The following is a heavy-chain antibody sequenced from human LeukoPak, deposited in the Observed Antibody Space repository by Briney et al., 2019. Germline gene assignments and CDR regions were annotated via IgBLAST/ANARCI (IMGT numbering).Heavy chain of an antibody. D-gene: IGHD1-26*01. CDR1: GGPISSSSYY. V-gene: IGHV4-39*01. Sequence: SETLSLTCTVSGGPISSSSYYWGWIRQPPGKGLEWIGSIYYSGSTYYNPSLKSRVTISVDTSKNQFSLKLSSVTAADTAVYYCARRYLASYNWFDPWGQGTLVTVSS. J-gene: IGHJ5*02. CDR3: ARRYLASYNWFDP. CDR2: IYYSGST.